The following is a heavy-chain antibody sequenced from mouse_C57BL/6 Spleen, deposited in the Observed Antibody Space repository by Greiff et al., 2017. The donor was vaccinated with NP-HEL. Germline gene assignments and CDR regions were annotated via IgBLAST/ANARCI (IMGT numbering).Heavy chain of an antibody. CDR1: GFSLTSYA. CDR2: IWTGGGT. CDR3: ARNRDYDGYAMDY. J-gene: IGHJ4*01. D-gene: IGHD2-4*01. V-gene: IGHV2-9-1*01. Sequence: QVQLQQSGPGLVAPSQSLSITCTVSGFSLTSYAISWVRQPPGKGLEWLGVIWTGGGTNYNSALKSRLSISKDNSKSQVFLKMNSLQTDDTARYYCARNRDYDGYAMDYWGQGTSVTVSS.